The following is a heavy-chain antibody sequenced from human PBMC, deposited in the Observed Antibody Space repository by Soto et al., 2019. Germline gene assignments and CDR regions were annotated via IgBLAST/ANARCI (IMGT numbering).Heavy chain of an antibody. V-gene: IGHV1-69*02. Sequence: QVQLVQSGAEVKKPGSSVKVSCKASGGTFSTYTIIWVRQAPGQGLEWMGRILPMLDITNSAQRSQGRVTITADKSTSTAYPELTSLRTANTAVYDCHRGSWSAETFDNWGRGTMVTVSS. CDR2: ILPMLDIT. J-gene: IGHJ3*02. CDR3: HRGSWSAETFDN. D-gene: IGHD6-13*01. CDR1: GGTFSTYT.